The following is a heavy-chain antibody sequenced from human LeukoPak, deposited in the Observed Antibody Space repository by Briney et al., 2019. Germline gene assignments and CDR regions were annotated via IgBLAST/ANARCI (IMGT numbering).Heavy chain of an antibody. Sequence: ASVKVSCKASGYTFTSYGISWVRQAPGQGLEWMGWIGAYNGNTNYAQKLQGRVTMTTDTSTSTAYMELRSLRSDDTAVYYCARDHMTTVTTLWVYWGQGTLVTVSS. D-gene: IGHD4-17*01. CDR2: IGAYNGNT. CDR3: ARDHMTTVTTLWVY. V-gene: IGHV1-18*01. J-gene: IGHJ4*02. CDR1: GYTFTSYG.